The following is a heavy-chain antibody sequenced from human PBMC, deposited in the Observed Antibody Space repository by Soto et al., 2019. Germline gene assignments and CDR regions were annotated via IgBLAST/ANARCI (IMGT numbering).Heavy chain of an antibody. CDR1: GFTFSSYS. CDR2: ISSSSSYI. CDR3: ARDEDGSCGSCYRPGDY. V-gene: IGHV3-21*01. Sequence: EVQLVESGGGLVKPGGSLRLSCAASGFTFSSYSMTWVRQAPGKGLEWVSSISSSSSYIYYADSVKGRFTISRDNAKNSLYLQRNRLRAEDTAVYYCARDEDGSCGSCYRPGDYWGQGTLVTVSS. J-gene: IGHJ4*02. D-gene: IGHD2-15*01.